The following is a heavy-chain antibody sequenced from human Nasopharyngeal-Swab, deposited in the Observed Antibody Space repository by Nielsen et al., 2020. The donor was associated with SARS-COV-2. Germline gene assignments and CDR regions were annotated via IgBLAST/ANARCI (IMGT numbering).Heavy chain of an antibody. CDR1: GGSISSYY. V-gene: IGHV4-59*12. D-gene: IGHD3-22*01. CDR2: VDSSGST. Sequence: SETLSLTCTVSGGSISSYYWSWIRQPPGKGLEWIGCVDSSGSTNYNPSLKSRVTISVDTSKNQFSLKLSSVTAADTAVYYCARAWGDSSGYYFSYYFDYWGQGTLVTVSS. CDR3: ARAWGDSSGYYFSYYFDY. J-gene: IGHJ4*02.